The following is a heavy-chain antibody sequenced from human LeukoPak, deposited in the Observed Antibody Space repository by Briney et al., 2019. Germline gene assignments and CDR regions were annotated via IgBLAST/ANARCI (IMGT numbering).Heavy chain of an antibody. Sequence: SGGSLRLPCAASAFTFSTYWMGWVSRAPGGGWVWVASIKQDGSEKYYVDSVKGRFTISRDNAKNSLYLQMNSLRAEDTAVYYCARVDSGHTLDYWGQGTLVTVSS. CDR1: AFTFSTYW. CDR2: IKQDGSEK. CDR3: ARVDSGHTLDY. J-gene: IGHJ4*02. V-gene: IGHV3-7*03. D-gene: IGHD4/OR15-4a*01.